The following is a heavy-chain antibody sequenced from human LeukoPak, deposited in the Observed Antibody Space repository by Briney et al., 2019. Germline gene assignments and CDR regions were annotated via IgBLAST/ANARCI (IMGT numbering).Heavy chain of an antibody. J-gene: IGHJ3*02. Sequence: KSSETLSLTCTVSGGSISSSSYYWGWIRQPPGKGLEWIGSIYYSGSTYYNPSLKSRVTISVDTSKNQFSLKLSSVTAADTAVYYCARDPVVAATAGAFDIWGQGTMVTASS. CDR3: ARDPVVAATAGAFDI. CDR2: IYYSGST. V-gene: IGHV4-39*07. CDR1: GGSISSSSYY. D-gene: IGHD2-15*01.